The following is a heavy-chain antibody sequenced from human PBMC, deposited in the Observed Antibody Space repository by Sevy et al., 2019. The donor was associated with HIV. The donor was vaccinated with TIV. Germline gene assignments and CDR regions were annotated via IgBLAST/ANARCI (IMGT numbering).Heavy chain of an antibody. CDR2: VYPNSGGT. CDR1: GYTFTGDY. D-gene: IGHD1-7*01. V-gene: IGHV1-2*06. J-gene: IGHJ6*02. CDR3: ARDGGGGTTNSGMDV. Sequence: ASVKVSCQASGYTFTGDYLHWVRQAPGQGLEWMGRVYPNSGGTNYAQKFQGRVTMTRDTSISTAYMELSRLRSDDTAVYYCARDGGGGTTNSGMDVWGQGTTVTVSS.